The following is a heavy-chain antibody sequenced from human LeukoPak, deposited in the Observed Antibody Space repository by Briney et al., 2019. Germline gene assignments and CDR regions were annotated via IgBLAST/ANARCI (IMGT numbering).Heavy chain of an antibody. Sequence: GGSLRLSCAASGFTFSSYGMHWVRQAPGKGLEWVAVIWYDGSNKYYADSVKGRFTISRDNSKNTLYLQMSSLRAEDTAVYYCARGVIVAHAFDIWGQGTMVTVSS. J-gene: IGHJ3*02. D-gene: IGHD3-22*01. V-gene: IGHV3-33*01. CDR1: GFTFSSYG. CDR2: IWYDGSNK. CDR3: ARGVIVAHAFDI.